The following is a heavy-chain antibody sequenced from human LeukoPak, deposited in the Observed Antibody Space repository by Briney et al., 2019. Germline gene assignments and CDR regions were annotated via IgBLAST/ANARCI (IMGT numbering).Heavy chain of an antibody. CDR3: ARGVWPDIAVVPAAIDWFDP. D-gene: IGHD2-2*02. Sequence: GGSLRLSCAASGFTFSSYSMNWVRQAPGKGLERVSYISSSSSTIYYADSVKGRFTISRDNAKNSLYLQMNSLRAEDTAVYYCARGVWPDIAVVPAAIDWFDPWGQGTLVTVSS. CDR1: GFTFSSYS. CDR2: ISSSSSTI. V-gene: IGHV3-48*04. J-gene: IGHJ5*02.